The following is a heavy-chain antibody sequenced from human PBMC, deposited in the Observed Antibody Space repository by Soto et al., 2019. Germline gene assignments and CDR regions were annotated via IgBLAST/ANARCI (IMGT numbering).Heavy chain of an antibody. CDR1: GFIFSSCA. CDR2: ISGSGTGT. CDR3: AKKNGFSSSWTDY. Sequence: EVQLLESGGGFVQPGGSLRLSCTASGFIFSSCAMTWVRQAPGKGLEWVSGISGSGTGTYYTDSVKGRFTISRDNSKNMLYLQMNSLGAEDAAVYYCAKKNGFSSSWTDYWGQGTLVTVSS. V-gene: IGHV3-23*01. D-gene: IGHD6-13*01. J-gene: IGHJ4*02.